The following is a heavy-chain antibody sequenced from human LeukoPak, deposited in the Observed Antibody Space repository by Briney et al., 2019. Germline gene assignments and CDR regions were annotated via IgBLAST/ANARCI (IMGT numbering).Heavy chain of an antibody. CDR2: IYYSGST. Sequence: SETLSLTCTVSGGSISSSSYYWGWIRQPPGKGLEWIGSIYYSGSTYYNPSLKSRVTISVDTSKNQFSLKLSSVTAADTAVYYCARAGGIAAAGSYYYYYYMDVWGKGTTVTISS. V-gene: IGHV4-39*07. J-gene: IGHJ6*03. D-gene: IGHD6-13*01. CDR1: GGSISSSSYY. CDR3: ARAGGIAAAGSYYYYYYMDV.